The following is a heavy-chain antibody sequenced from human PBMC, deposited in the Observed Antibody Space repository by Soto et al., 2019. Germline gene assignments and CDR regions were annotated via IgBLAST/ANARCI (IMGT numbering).Heavy chain of an antibody. J-gene: IGHJ4*02. Sequence: SETLSLTCTVSGGSISSGGYYWSWIRQHPGKGLEWIGYIYYSGSTYYNPSLKSRVTISVDTSKNQFSLKLSSVTAADTAVYYCARAPRVGAAHFGYWGQGTLVTVSS. CDR2: IYYSGST. CDR1: GGSISSGGYY. CDR3: ARAPRVGAAHFGY. V-gene: IGHV4-31*03. D-gene: IGHD1-26*01.